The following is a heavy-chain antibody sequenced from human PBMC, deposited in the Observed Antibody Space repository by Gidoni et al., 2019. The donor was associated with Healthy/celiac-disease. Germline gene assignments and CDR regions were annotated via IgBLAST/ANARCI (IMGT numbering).Heavy chain of an antibody. CDR1: GFTFGAYA. CDR3: TRESGSHGHDWFDP. D-gene: IGHD1-26*01. J-gene: IGHJ5*02. Sequence: EVQLVESGGGLVQPGRSLRLSCTASGFTFGAYAMSWFRQAPGKGLEWVGFIRSKAYGGTTEYAASVKGRFTISRDDSKSIAYLQMNSLKTEDTAVYYCTRESGSHGHDWFDPWGQGTLVTVSS. V-gene: IGHV3-49*03. CDR2: IRSKAYGGTT.